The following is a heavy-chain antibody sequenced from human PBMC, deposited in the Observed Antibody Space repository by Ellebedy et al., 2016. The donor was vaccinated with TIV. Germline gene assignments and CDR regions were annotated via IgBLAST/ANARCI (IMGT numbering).Heavy chain of an antibody. CDR3: ARDRDCSGGSCPTRGMDV. Sequence: GGSLRLSCAASGFTVSSDYMTWVRQAPGKGLEWVSVISSGGSTHYADSVKGRFTISRANSKNMMYLQMNSLRVEDTAVYYCARDRDCSGGSCPTRGMDVWGQGTTVTVSS. CDR1: GFTVSSDY. D-gene: IGHD2-15*01. CDR2: ISSGGST. J-gene: IGHJ6*02. V-gene: IGHV3-53*01.